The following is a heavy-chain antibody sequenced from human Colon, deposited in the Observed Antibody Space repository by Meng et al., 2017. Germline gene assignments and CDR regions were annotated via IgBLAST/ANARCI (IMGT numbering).Heavy chain of an antibody. CDR2: IDYSGST. Sequence: SETLSLTCTVSRDSISSYYWNWIRQPPGKGLEWIGYIDYSGSTIYNSSLQSRITISVDTSKDQFSLKVTSVTAADTAIYFCARTMYREGGAFDVWGQGTMVIVSS. CDR1: RDSISSYY. J-gene: IGHJ3*01. D-gene: IGHD3-10*02. V-gene: IGHV4-59*01. CDR3: ARTMYREGGAFDV.